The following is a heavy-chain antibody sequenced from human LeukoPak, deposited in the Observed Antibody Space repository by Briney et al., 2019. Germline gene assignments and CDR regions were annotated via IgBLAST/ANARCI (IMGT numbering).Heavy chain of an antibody. V-gene: IGHV4-39*01. CDR3: ARQTGSGLFILP. Sequence: SETLSLTCTVSGGSISSSNYYWGWIRQPPGKGLEWIGTIYYSGTTYYNASLKSQVSISIDTSKNQFSLRLTSVTAADAAVYYCARQTGSGLFILPGGQGTLVTVSS. D-gene: IGHD3/OR15-3a*01. J-gene: IGHJ4*02. CDR2: IYYSGTT. CDR1: GGSISSSNYY.